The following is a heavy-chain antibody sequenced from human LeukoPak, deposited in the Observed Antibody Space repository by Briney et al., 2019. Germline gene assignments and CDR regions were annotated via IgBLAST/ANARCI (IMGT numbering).Heavy chain of an antibody. J-gene: IGHJ4*02. CDR1: GGSISSYY. CDR3: ARDQYYYDSSGYLFDY. D-gene: IGHD3-22*01. V-gene: IGHV4-4*07. Sequence: SETLSLTCAVSGGSISSYYWSWIRQPAGKGLEWIGRIYTSGSSNYNPSLKSRVTMSVDTSKNQFSLKLSSVTAADTAVYYCARDQYYYDSSGYLFDYWGQGTLVTVSS. CDR2: IYTSGSS.